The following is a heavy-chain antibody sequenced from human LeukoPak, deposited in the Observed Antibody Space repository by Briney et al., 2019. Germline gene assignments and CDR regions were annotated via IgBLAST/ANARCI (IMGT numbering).Heavy chain of an antibody. CDR3: ASAYYYGSGRDNWFGP. D-gene: IGHD3-10*01. CDR2: IKSKTDGGTT. J-gene: IGHJ5*02. CDR1: GFTFSNAW. Sequence: GGSLRLSCAASGFTFSNAWMSWVRQAPGKGLEWVGRIKSKTDGGTTDYAAPVKGRFTISRDDSKNTLYLQMNSLRAEDTAVYYCASAYYYGSGRDNWFGPWGQGTLVTVSS. V-gene: IGHV3-15*05.